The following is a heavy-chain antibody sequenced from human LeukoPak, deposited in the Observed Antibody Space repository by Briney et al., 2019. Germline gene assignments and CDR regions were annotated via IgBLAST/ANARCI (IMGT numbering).Heavy chain of an antibody. J-gene: IGHJ5*02. CDR3: ARDGSSSWYWFDP. CDR2: IYTSGST. Sequence: PSETLSLTCSVSGGYISSYYWSWIRQPAGKELEWIGRIYTSGSTNYNPSLKSRVTMSLDTSKNQGQFSLKLSSVTAADTAVYYCARDGSSSWYWFDPRGQGTLVTVPS. CDR1: GGYISSYY. V-gene: IGHV4-4*07. D-gene: IGHD6-13*01.